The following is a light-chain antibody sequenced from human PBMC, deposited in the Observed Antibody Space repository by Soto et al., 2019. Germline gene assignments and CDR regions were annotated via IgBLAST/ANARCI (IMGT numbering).Light chain of an antibody. CDR3: SSYTSTSTLHYV. J-gene: IGLJ1*01. Sequence: QSVLTQPASVSGSPGQSITISCTGTSSDVGGYNYVSWYQQHPGKAPKLMIYEVSNRPSGVSNRFSGSKSGNTASLTISGLQAEDEADFYCSSYTSTSTLHYVFGNGTKVTVL. CDR2: EVS. CDR1: SSDVGGYNY. V-gene: IGLV2-14*01.